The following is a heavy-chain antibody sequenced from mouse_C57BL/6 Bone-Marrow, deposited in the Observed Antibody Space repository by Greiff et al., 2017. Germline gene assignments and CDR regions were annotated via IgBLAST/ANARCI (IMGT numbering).Heavy chain of an antibody. Sequence: VQLQQSGAELVRPGPSVKMSCKASGYTFTNYWIGWAKQRPGHGLEWIGDIYPGGGYTNYNEKFKGKATLTADKSSSTAYMQFSSLTSEDSAIYYCALYYYGSSYVDYWGQGTTLTVSS. CDR2: IYPGGGYT. J-gene: IGHJ2*01. CDR3: ALYYYGSSYVDY. CDR1: GYTFTNYW. V-gene: IGHV1-63*01. D-gene: IGHD1-1*01.